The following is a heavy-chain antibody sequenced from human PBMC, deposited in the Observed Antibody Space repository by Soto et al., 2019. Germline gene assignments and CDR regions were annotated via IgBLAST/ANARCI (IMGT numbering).Heavy chain of an antibody. V-gene: IGHV3-23*01. CDR2: VGTGGTA. CDR1: GFTFSSYA. J-gene: IGHJ1*01. D-gene: IGHD1-1*01. CDR3: APYIPAAGTSYFRH. Sequence: EVQLLESGGGLVQPGGSLRLSCAASGFTFSSYAMSWVRQAPGKGLEWVSAVGTGGTAYYADSVKGRFTISRDNSTTTQYRQMTGLRAENTAVYYFAPYIPAAGTSYFRHGGQGPLVTVSS.